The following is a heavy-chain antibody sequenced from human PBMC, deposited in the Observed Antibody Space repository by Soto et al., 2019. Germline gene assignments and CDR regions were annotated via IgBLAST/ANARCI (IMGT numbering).Heavy chain of an antibody. Sequence: LSLTCAVSGGSISSGGYSWSWIRQPPGKGLEWIGYIYHSGSTYYNPSLKSRVTISVDRSKNQFSLKLSSVTAADTAVYYCARAIHYYDSSGYLDYWGQGTLVTVSS. CDR1: GGSISSGGYS. D-gene: IGHD3-22*01. V-gene: IGHV4-30-2*01. CDR3: ARAIHYYDSSGYLDY. J-gene: IGHJ4*02. CDR2: IYHSGST.